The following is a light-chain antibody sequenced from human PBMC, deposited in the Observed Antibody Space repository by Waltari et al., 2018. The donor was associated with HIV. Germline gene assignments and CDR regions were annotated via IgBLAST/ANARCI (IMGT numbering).Light chain of an antibody. Sequence: DIVMTQSPDSLAVSLGERATINCKSSQSVLYSSNNKNYLAWYQQKPGQPPKLLIYWASTRESGVPDRFSGSGSGTDFTLTISSLQAEDVVVYYCQQYYSTLLTFGRGTKVEIK. CDR3: QQYYSTLLT. V-gene: IGKV4-1*01. J-gene: IGKJ4*01. CDR1: QSVLYSSNNKNY. CDR2: WAS.